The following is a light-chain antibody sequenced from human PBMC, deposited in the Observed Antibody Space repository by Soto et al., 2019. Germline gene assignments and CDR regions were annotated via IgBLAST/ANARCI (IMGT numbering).Light chain of an antibody. V-gene: IGLV1-51*02. CDR2: END. CDR1: SSNIGSSY. J-gene: IGLJ2*01. Sequence: QSVLTQPPSVSAAPGQKVTISCSGTSSNIGSSYVAWYKHLPGTTPKLLIYENDKRPSGIPDRFSGSKSGTSATLGITGLXTGDDADYYCGTWDSSLSAGVFGGGTKLTVL. CDR3: GTWDSSLSAGV.